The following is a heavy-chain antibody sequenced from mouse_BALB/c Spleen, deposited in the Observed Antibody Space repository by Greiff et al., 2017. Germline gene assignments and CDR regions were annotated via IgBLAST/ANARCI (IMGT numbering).Heavy chain of an antibody. J-gene: IGHJ3*01. Sequence: EVQVVESGGGLVKPGGSLKLSCAASGFTFSDYYMYWVRQTPEKRLEWVATISDGGSYTYYPDSVKGRFTISRDNAKNNLYLQMSSLKSEDTAMYYCARDHYYGSSPLAYWGQGTLVTVSA. D-gene: IGHD1-1*01. CDR1: GFTFSDYY. CDR2: ISDGGSYT. CDR3: ARDHYYGSSPLAY. V-gene: IGHV5-4*02.